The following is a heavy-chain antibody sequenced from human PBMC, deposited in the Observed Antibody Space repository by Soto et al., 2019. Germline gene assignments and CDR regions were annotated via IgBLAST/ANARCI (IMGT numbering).Heavy chain of an antibody. Sequence: GGSLRLSCAASGFTFSSYAMHWVRQAPGKGLEYVSAISSNGGSTYYANSVKGRFTISRDNSKNTLYLQMGSLRAEDMAVYYCARDGWVVDFNWFDPWGQGTLVTVSS. CDR2: ISSNGGST. D-gene: IGHD2-15*01. CDR3: ARDGWVVDFNWFDP. V-gene: IGHV3-64*01. CDR1: GFTFSSYA. J-gene: IGHJ5*02.